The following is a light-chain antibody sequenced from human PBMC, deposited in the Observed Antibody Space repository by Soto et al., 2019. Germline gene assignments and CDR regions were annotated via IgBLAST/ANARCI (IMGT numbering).Light chain of an antibody. CDR2: DAS. V-gene: IGKV1-5*01. CDR1: QSISSW. Sequence: DLQMTQSPSTLSASVGHRVTMTCRASQSISSWLAWYQQKPGKATKLLIYDASSLESGVPSRFSGSGSGTEFTITISSLQADDVATYYCQQYNSYKTVGQGTKVDIK. CDR3: QQYNSYKT. J-gene: IGKJ1*01.